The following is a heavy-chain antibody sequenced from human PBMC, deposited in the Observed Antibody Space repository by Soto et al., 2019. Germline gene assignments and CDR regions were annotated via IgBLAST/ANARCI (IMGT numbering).Heavy chain of an antibody. CDR1: GERVSGNSAA. CDR3: ARAFPDDESSDSYFDY. V-gene: IGHV6-1*01. Sequence: SQTLSFTCSISGERVSGNSAARNWIRQSPSSGLEWLGRTYYRSKWYNDYAVSFKSRITVTPDTSKNQFSRHLNSVTPEDTAVYFCARAFPDDESSDSYFDYWGQGALVPVSS. CDR2: TYYRSKWYN. D-gene: IGHD6-19*01. J-gene: IGHJ4*02.